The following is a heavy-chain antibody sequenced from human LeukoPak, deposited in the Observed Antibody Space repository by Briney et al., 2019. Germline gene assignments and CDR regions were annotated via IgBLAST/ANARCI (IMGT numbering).Heavy chain of an antibody. D-gene: IGHD3-22*01. CDR1: GFTVSSNY. Sequence: GSLRLSCAASGFTVSSNYMSWVRQAPGKGLEWVSVIYSGGSTYYADSVKGRFTVSRDNSKNTLYLQMNSLRAEDTAVYYCARAPFTYDSSGDSFDIWGQGTMVTVSS. J-gene: IGHJ3*02. CDR3: ARAPFTYDSSGDSFDI. V-gene: IGHV3-66*01. CDR2: IYSGGST.